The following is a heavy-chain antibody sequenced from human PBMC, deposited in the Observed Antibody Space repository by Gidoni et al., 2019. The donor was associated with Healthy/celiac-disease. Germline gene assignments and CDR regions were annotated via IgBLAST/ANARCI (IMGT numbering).Heavy chain of an antibody. CDR2: IWYDGSNK. V-gene: IGHV3-33*01. J-gene: IGHJ4*02. D-gene: IGHD3-10*01. CDR3: ARDKYARYYGSGSYYTFDY. Sequence: VAVIWYDGSNKYYADSVKGRFTISRDNSKNTLYLQMNSLRAEDTAVYYCARDKYARYYGSGSYYTFDYWGQGTLVTVSS.